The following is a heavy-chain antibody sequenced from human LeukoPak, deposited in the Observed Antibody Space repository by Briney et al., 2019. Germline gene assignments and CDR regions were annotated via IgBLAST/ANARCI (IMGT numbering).Heavy chain of an antibody. CDR3: ARGIRRDNWFDP. CDR2: INHSGST. D-gene: IGHD1-1*01. CDR1: GGSFSGYY. V-gene: IGHV4-34*01. J-gene: IGHJ5*02. Sequence: SETLSLTCAVHGGSFSGYYWSWIRQPPGKGLEWIGEINHSGSTNYNPSLKSRVTISVDTSKNQFSLKLSSVTAADTAVYYCARGIRRDNWFDPWGQGTLVTVSS.